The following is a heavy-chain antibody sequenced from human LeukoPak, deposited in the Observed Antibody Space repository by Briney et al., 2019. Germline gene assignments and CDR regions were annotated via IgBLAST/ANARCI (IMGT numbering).Heavy chain of an antibody. Sequence: GGSLRLSCAASGFIFSNYGMNWVRQAPGKGLVWVSRINSDGSSTSYADSVKGRFTISRDNAKNTLYLQMNSLRAEDTAVYYCARGLKRGSYSKSDYWGQGTLVTVSS. D-gene: IGHD4-11*01. CDR2: INSDGSST. CDR1: GFIFSNYG. V-gene: IGHV3-74*01. CDR3: ARGLKRGSYSKSDY. J-gene: IGHJ4*02.